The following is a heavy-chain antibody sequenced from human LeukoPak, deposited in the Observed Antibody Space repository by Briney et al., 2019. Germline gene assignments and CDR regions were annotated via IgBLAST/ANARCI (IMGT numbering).Heavy chain of an antibody. Sequence: GSLRLSCAASGFTFSSYAMSWVRQAPGKGLEWVSAISGSGGSTYYADSVKGRFTISRDNSKNTLYLQMNSLRAEDTAVYYCAKGDQSGYCSSTSCYAGISAFDIWGQGTMVTVSS. CDR2: ISGSGGST. V-gene: IGHV3-23*01. D-gene: IGHD2-2*01. CDR3: AKGDQSGYCSSTSCYAGISAFDI. J-gene: IGHJ3*02. CDR1: GFTFSSYA.